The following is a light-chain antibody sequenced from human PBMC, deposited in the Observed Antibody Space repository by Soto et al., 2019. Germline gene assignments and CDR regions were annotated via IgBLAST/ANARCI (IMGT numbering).Light chain of an antibody. J-gene: IGKJ5*01. Sequence: EIGLSQSPATLSLSPGERATLSCRASQSVSRYLAWYQQKPGQAPRLLIYDASNRATGIPARFSGSGSGTDFTLTISSLEPEDFAVYYCQQRSNWPPITFGQGTLLEVK. CDR1: QSVSRY. CDR2: DAS. CDR3: QQRSNWPPIT. V-gene: IGKV3-11*01.